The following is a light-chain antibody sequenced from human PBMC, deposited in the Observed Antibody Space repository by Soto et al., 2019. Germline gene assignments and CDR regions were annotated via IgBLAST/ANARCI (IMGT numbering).Light chain of an antibody. CDR1: QSVSSSY. CDR2: GTS. Sequence: EIVLTQSPGTLSLSPGERATLSCRASQSVSSSYLAWYQHKPGQPPRLLISGTSSRATGIPDGFSGSGAGTDFTLTISRLEPEDFAVYYCQQYGNTPWTFGQGTKVEVK. V-gene: IGKV3-20*01. J-gene: IGKJ1*01. CDR3: QQYGNTPWT.